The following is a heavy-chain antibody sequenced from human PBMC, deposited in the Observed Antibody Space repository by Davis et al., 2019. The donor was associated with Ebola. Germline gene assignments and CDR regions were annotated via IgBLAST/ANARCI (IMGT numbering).Heavy chain of an antibody. V-gene: IGHV1-46*01. J-gene: IGHJ6*02. Sequence: ASVKVSCKASGYTFTSYYMHWVRQAPGQGLEWMGIINPSGGSTSYAQKFQGRVTMTRDTSISTAYMELSRLRSDDTAVYYCASEGGYYSLGFGMDVWGQGTTVTVSS. CDR1: GYTFTSYY. D-gene: IGHD2-15*01. CDR3: ASEGGYYSLGFGMDV. CDR2: INPSGGST.